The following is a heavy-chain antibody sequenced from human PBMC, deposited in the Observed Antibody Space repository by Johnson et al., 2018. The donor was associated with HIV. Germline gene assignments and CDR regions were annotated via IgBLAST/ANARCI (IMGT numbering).Heavy chain of an antibody. CDR1: GFTFSTYD. J-gene: IGHJ3*02. Sequence: QMQLVESGGGVVQPGTSLRLSCAASGFTFSTYDMHWVRQAPGKGLEWVAVISHDGSHKYYADSVKGRFTISRYNSKNTLYLQMNSLRAEEVAVYYCAKDFGIVVVKSAFDIWGQGTMVTVSS. CDR2: ISHDGSHK. D-gene: IGHD3-22*01. V-gene: IGHV3-30*18. CDR3: AKDFGIVVVKSAFDI.